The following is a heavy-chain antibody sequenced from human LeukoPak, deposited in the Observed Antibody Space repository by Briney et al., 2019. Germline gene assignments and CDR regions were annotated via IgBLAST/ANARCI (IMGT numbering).Heavy chain of an antibody. CDR2: TRNKVNSYST. CDR3: AKSKYNTGGSFDH. D-gene: IGHD6-25*01. J-gene: IGHJ5*02. CDR1: GFTFSDHY. Sequence: GGSLRLSCVVSGFTFSDHYVDWVRQAPGKGLEWVGRTRNKVNSYSTEYAASVKGRFTISRDESKNSLYLQMNSLKTEDTAVYYCAKSKYNTGGSFDHWGQGTLVTLSS. V-gene: IGHV3-72*01.